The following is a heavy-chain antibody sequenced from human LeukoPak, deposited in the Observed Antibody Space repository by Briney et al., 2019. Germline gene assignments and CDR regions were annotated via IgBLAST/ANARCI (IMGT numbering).Heavy chain of an antibody. V-gene: IGHV1-2*02. J-gene: IGHJ4*02. Sequence: GASVKVSCKASGYTFTGYYMHWVRQAPGQGLEWMGWINPNSGGTNYAQKFQGRVTMTRDTSISTAYMELSRLRSDDTAVYYCARSSMVRGVNMGYWGQGTLVTVSS. CDR2: INPNSGGT. CDR1: GYTFTGYY. CDR3: ARSSMVRGVNMGY. D-gene: IGHD3-10*01.